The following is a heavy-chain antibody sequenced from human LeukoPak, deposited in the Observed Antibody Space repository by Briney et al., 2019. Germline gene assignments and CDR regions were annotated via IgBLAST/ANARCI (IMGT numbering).Heavy chain of an antibody. J-gene: IGHJ4*02. CDR1: GGSISSGGYY. CDR2: IYYSGST. Sequence: SETLSLTCTVSGGSISSGGYYWSWIRQHPGKGLEWIGYIYYSGSTYYYPSLKSRVTISVDTSKNQFSLKLSSVTAADTAVYYCARGEMRQYYFDYWGQGTLVTVSS. CDR3: ARGEMRQYYFDY. V-gene: IGHV4-31*03. D-gene: IGHD5-24*01.